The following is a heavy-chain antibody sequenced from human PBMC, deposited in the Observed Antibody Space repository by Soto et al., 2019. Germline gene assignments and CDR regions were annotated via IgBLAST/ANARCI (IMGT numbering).Heavy chain of an antibody. CDR3: AKSLCGGNDC. CDR1: GFSFSVYA. V-gene: IGHV3-23*01. CDR2: ISGRGTTT. D-gene: IGHD1-26*01. J-gene: IGHJ4*02. Sequence: EVQLLQSGGGLVQPGGSLRLSCAASGFSFSVYAMSWVRQAPGKGLESVSSISGRGTTTSYADSVKGRFTISRDNSKNTRYLQMKSLRVEDTAVYYCAKSLCGGNDCWGQGTLVTVSP.